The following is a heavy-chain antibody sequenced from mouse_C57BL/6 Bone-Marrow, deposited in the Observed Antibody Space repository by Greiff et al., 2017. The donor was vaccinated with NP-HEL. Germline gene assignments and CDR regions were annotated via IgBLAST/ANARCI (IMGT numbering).Heavy chain of an antibody. CDR3: TGGYAMYN. V-gene: IGHV14-4*01. CDR1: GFNIKDDY. CDR2: IDPENGDT. J-gene: IGHJ4*01. Sequence: EVQLQQSGAELVRPGASVKLSCTASGFNIKDDYMHWVKQRPEQGLEWIGWIDPENGDTEYASKFQGKATITADKSSNTAYLQLSSLTSEDTAVYYCTGGYAMYNWGQGTSVTVSS.